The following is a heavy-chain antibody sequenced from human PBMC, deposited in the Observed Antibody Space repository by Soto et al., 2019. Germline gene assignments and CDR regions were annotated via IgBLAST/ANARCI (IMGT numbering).Heavy chain of an antibody. J-gene: IGHJ4*02. CDR2: ISYDGSNK. D-gene: IGHD3-10*01. CDR1: GFTFSSYG. CDR3: AKASGSGSYPYYFDY. V-gene: IGHV3-30*18. Sequence: QVPLVESGGGVVQPGRSLRLSCAASGFTFSSYGMHWVRQAPGKGLEWVAVISYDGSNKYYADSVKGRFTISRDNSKNTLYLQMNSLRAEDTAVYYCAKASGSGSYPYYFDYWGQGTLVTVSS.